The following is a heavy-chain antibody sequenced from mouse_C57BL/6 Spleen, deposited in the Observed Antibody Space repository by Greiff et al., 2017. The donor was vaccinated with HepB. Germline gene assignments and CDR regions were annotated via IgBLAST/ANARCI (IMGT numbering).Heavy chain of an antibody. CDR3: ARHEDGSYDGYYGAWFAY. V-gene: IGHV1-62-2*01. J-gene: IGHJ3*01. Sequence: VQLQQSGAELVKPGASVKLSCKASGYTFTEYTIHWVKQRSGQGLEWIGWFYPGRGSIKYNEKFKDKATLTADKSSSTVYMELSRLTSEDSAVYFCARHEDGSYDGYYGAWFAYWGQGTLVTVSA. CDR2: FYPGRGSI. D-gene: IGHD2-3*01. CDR1: GYTFTEYT.